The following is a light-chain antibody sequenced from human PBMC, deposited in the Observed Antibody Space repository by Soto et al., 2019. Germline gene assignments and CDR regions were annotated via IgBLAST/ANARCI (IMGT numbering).Light chain of an antibody. V-gene: IGKV3-11*01. CDR2: DAS. CDR3: QQRVNWPPT. J-gene: IGKJ4*01. Sequence: EIVLTQSPATLSLSPGERATLSCRAGQSISDYLAWYPQRPGQAPRLRIFDASNRATGVPDRFSGGGSGTDFTLIISSLEPEDFAVYYCQQRVNWPPTFGGGTKVEI. CDR1: QSISDY.